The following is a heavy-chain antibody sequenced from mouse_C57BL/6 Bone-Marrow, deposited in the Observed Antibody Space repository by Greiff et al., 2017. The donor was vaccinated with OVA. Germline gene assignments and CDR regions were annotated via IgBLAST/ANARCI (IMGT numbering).Heavy chain of an antibody. D-gene: IGHD1-1*01. V-gene: IGHV2-2*01. CDR3: ASLFSTTVVAEAY. CDR1: GFSLTSYG. J-gene: IGHJ3*01. Sequence: QVQLQQSGPGLVQPSQSLSITCTVSGFSLTSYGVHWVRQSPGKGLEWLGVIWSGGSTDYNAAFISRLSISKDKSKSQVFFKMNSLQADDTAIYYCASLFSTTVVAEAYWGQGTLVTVSA. CDR2: IWSGGST.